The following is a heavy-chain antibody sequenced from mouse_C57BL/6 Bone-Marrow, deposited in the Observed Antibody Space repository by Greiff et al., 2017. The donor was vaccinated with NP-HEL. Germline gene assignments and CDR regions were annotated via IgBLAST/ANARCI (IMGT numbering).Heavy chain of an antibody. D-gene: IGHD1-1*01. CDR2: INPSTGGT. CDR3: ARSGYYGSSSDY. V-gene: IGHV1-42*01. CDR1: GYSFTGYY. Sequence: EVKLVESGPELVKPGASVKISCKASGYSFTGYYMNWVKQSPEKSLEWIGEINPSTGGTTYNQKFKAKATLTVDKSSSTAYMQLKSLTSEDSAVYYCARSGYYGSSSDYWGQGTTLTVSS. J-gene: IGHJ2*01.